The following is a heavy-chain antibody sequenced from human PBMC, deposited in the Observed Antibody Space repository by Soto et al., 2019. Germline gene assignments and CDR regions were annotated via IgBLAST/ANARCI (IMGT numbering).Heavy chain of an antibody. V-gene: IGHV3-53*01. CDR1: GFTVSSNY. CDR2: IYSGDTT. CDR3: ARDLRTLYGMDV. Sequence: EVQLVESGGGLIQPGGSLRLFCAASGFTVSSNYMSWVRQAPGKGLEWVSVIYSGDTTYYADSVKGRFTISRDHSKNTLYLQMNSLRAEDTAVYYCARDLRTLYGMDVWGQGTTVTVSS. J-gene: IGHJ6*02.